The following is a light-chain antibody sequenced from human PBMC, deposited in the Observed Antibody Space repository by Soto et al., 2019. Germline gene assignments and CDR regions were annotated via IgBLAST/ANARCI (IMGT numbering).Light chain of an antibody. CDR3: QQRSNWPPVT. Sequence: EIVLTQSPATLSLSPGEGATLSCRASQSVSSYLAWYQQKPGQAPRLLIYDASNRATGIPARFSGSGSGTDFTLTIISLEPEDFAVYYCQQRSNWPPVTFGGGTKVEIK. CDR1: QSVSSY. CDR2: DAS. V-gene: IGKV3-11*01. J-gene: IGKJ4*01.